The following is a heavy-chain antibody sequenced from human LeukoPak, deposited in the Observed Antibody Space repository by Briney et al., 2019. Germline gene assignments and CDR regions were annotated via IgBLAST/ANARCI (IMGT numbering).Heavy chain of an antibody. CDR1: GYTFTGYY. Sequence: ASVKVSCKASGYTFTGYYMHWVRQAPGQGLEWMGRINPNSGGTNYAQKFQGRVTMTRDTSISTAYMELSRLRSDDTAVYYCARERWRSSSIVADYRGQGTLVTVSS. CDR2: INPNSGGT. D-gene: IGHD6-6*01. V-gene: IGHV1-2*06. J-gene: IGHJ4*02. CDR3: ARERWRSSSIVADY.